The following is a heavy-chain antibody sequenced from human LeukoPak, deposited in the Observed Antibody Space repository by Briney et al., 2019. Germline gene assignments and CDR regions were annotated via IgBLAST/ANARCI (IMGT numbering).Heavy chain of an antibody. D-gene: IGHD3-22*01. CDR1: GGSFSGYY. V-gene: IGHV4-34*01. Sequence: PSETLSLTCAVYGGSFSGYYWSWIRQPPGKGLEWIGEINHSGSTNYNPSLKSRVTISVDTSKNQFSLKLCSVTAADTAVYYCALKHDYDSSGSGYWGQGTLVTVSS. J-gene: IGHJ4*02. CDR3: ALKHDYDSSGSGY. CDR2: INHSGST.